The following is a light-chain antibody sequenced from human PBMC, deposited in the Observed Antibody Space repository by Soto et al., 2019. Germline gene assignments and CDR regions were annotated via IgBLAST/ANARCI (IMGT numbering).Light chain of an antibody. CDR3: QQYGSSPLT. CDR1: QSVGNNY. CDR2: DAS. J-gene: IGKJ4*01. V-gene: IGKV3-20*01. Sequence: EIVLTQSPGTLSLSPGERATLSCRASQSVGNNYLAWYQQKPGQAPRFLMYDASTRATGIPDRFSGSGSGTAFTLTISRLEPEDFAVYYCQQYGSSPLTFGGGTKVEIK.